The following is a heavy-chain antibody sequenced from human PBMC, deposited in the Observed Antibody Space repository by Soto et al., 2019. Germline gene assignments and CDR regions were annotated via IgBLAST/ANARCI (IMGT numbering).Heavy chain of an antibody. CDR3: ARSSGGNFGIIIESATWFDP. Sequence: QVQLVQSGAEVKRPGASVKVSCKAPGDTFTSYYLNWVRQAPGQGLEWMGVINPHGGSTKYAQKFQGRTTMTRDTYRSTVYIELSSLRSDDTAIYYCARSSGGNFGIIIESATWFDPWGQGTLVTVSS. CDR1: GDTFTSYY. CDR2: INPHGGST. V-gene: IGHV1-46*01. D-gene: IGHD3-3*01. J-gene: IGHJ5*02.